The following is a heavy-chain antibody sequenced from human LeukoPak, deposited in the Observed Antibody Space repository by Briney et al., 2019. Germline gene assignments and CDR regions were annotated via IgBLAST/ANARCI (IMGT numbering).Heavy chain of an antibody. V-gene: IGHV3-7*01. D-gene: IGHD3-10*01. CDR1: EFTFASYW. CDR3: AKDHVWFGELSNFDY. J-gene: IGHJ4*02. Sequence: GSLRLSCAASEFTFASYWMSWVRQPPGKGLEWVANIKQDGSQKYYVDSLKGRFTISRDNSKNTLYLQMNSLRAEDTAVYYCAKDHVWFGELSNFDYWGQGTLVTVSS. CDR2: IKQDGSQK.